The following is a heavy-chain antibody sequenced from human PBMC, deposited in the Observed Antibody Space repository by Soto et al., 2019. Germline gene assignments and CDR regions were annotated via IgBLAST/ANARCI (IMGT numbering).Heavy chain of an antibody. J-gene: IGHJ3*02. V-gene: IGHV1-69*13. Sequence: SVKVSCKASGGTFSSYAISWVRQAPGQGLEWMGGSIPIFGTANYAQKFQGRVTITADESTSTAYMELSSLRSEDTAVYYCARAHFSLIVGVHDAFDIWGQGTMGTVSS. CDR3: ARAHFSLIVGVHDAFDI. CDR1: GGTFSSYA. CDR2: SIPIFGTA. D-gene: IGHD3-22*01.